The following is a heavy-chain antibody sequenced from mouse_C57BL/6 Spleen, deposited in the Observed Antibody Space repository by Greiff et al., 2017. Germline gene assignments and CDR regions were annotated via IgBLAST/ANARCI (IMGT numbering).Heavy chain of an antibody. CDR2: INPNNGGT. CDR1: GYTFTDYY. Sequence: VQLQQSGPELVKPGASVKISCKASGYTFTDYYMNWVKQSHGKSLEWIGDINPNNGGTSYNQQFKGKATLTVDKSSSTAYMELRSLTSEDSAVYYCARGTSYYSNYVPLFAYWGQGTLVTVSA. V-gene: IGHV1-26*01. CDR3: ARGTSYYSNYVPLFAY. D-gene: IGHD2-5*01. J-gene: IGHJ3*01.